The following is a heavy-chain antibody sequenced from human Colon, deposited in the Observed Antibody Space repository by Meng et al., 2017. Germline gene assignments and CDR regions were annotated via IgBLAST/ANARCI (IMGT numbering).Heavy chain of an antibody. J-gene: IGHJ4*02. CDR1: GGFFTDFY. V-gene: IGHV4-34*01. D-gene: IGHD3-22*01. CDR2: INHGGGT. CDR3: ARVDFPGDFRDSSGLGL. Sequence: QVSPKVWGARLLRPSETLSRTCPVYGGFFTDFYGSWVRQSPERGLEWFGEINHGGGTNYNPSLSSRVTISLDTSKNQFFLKMNSVTAADTAVYYCARVDFPGDFRDSSGLGLWGQGTLVTVSS.